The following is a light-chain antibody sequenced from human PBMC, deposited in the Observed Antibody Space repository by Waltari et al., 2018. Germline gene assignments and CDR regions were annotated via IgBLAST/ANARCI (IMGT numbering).Light chain of an antibody. CDR2: KDR. V-gene: IGLV3-25*03. J-gene: IGLJ2*01. CDR3: QSGDNSGTNRVL. CDR1: ALPKQY. Sequence: SYELTQPPSVSVSPGQTARIPCSGDALPKQYVFWYQQKSGQAPILVMYKDRERPSGIPERFSGSSSGTTVTLTISGVQAEDEADYHCQSGDNSGTNRVLFGGGTKLTVL.